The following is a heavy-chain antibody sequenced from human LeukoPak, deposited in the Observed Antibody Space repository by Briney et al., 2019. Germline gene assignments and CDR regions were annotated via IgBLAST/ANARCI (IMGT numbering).Heavy chain of an antibody. CDR1: GFSFSTYW. D-gene: IGHD3-9*01. CDR3: AKCILTGYYKGYMDV. J-gene: IGHJ6*03. CDR2: IKQDGRER. Sequence: PGGSLRLSCAASGFSFSTYWMDWVRQAPGKGLQWVAHIKQDGRERYYADFVMGRFTISRDNAKNSLYLQMSSLRAEDTAVYYCAKCILTGYYKGYMDVWGKGTTVTISS. V-gene: IGHV3-7*03.